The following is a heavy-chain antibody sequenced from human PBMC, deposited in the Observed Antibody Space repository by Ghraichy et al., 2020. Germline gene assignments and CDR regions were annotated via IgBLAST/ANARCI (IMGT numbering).Heavy chain of an antibody. CDR1: GGSISSYY. D-gene: IGHD2-2*01. Sequence: SETLSLTCTVSGGSISSYYWSWIRQPPGKGLEWIGYIYYSGSTNYNPSLKSRVTISVDTSKNQFSLKLSSVTAADTAVYYCARHKGTGPYCSSTSCYFGPRNPLDYWGQGTLVTVSS. CDR2: IYYSGST. V-gene: IGHV4-59*08. CDR3: ARHKGTGPYCSSTSCYFGPRNPLDY. J-gene: IGHJ4*02.